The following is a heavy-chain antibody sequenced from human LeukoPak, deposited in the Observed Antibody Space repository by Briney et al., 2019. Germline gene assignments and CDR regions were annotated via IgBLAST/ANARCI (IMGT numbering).Heavy chain of an antibody. CDR1: GGSIRNYY. CDR2: ISYGGGC. J-gene: IGHJ4*02. Sequence: PETLSLTCTVSGGSIRNYYWTWIRHHPGKGLEWIGYISYGGGCKYNPSLTSRVTIPVDTSKNQFSLKVRSVTAAHTAVYYCARSGGVWNFDYWGQGTLVTVSS. V-gene: IGHV4-59*01. D-gene: IGHD3-16*01. CDR3: ARSGGVWNFDY.